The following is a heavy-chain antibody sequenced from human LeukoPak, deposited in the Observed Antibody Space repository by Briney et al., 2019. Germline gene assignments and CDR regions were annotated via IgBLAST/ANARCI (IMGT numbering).Heavy chain of an antibody. CDR2: INQDGSEA. V-gene: IGHV3-7*01. Sequence: GGSLRLSCAASGFTFSTSWMAWVRQAPGKGLEWVANINQDGSEAYYVDSVKGRFTISRDNAMNSLYLQMNSLRAEDTAVYYCTSRRTSWYHWLDPWGQGTLVTVSS. J-gene: IGHJ5*02. CDR3: TSRRTSWYHWLDP. CDR1: GFTFSTSW. D-gene: IGHD6-13*01.